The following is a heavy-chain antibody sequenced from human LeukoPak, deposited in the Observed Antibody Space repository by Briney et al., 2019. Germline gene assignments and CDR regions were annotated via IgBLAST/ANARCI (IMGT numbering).Heavy chain of an antibody. CDR1: GYTLTELS. Sequence: GASVKVSCKVSGYTLTELSMHWVRQAPGKGLEWEGGFDPEDGETIYAQKFQCRVNMTEDTSTDTAYMELSRLRSEDTAVYCCASVPRGGLDAFDIWGQGTMVTVSS. J-gene: IGHJ3*02. V-gene: IGHV1-24*01. CDR2: FDPEDGET. D-gene: IGHD4-23*01. CDR3: ASVPRGGLDAFDI.